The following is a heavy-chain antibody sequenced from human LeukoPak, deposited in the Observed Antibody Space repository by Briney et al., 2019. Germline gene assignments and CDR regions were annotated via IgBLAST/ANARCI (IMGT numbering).Heavy chain of an antibody. V-gene: IGHV3-30*02. J-gene: IGHJ5*02. D-gene: IGHD3-10*01. CDR2: IRYDGSNK. CDR1: GFSFSSYG. Sequence: AGGSLRLSCAGSGFSFSSYGMHWVRQAPGKGLEWVASIRYDGSNKYYADSVKGRFTISRDNSKNTLYLQMHSLRAEDTAVFYCAKDLFGSGSYYKGFDPWGQGTLVTVSS. CDR3: AKDLFGSGSYYKGFDP.